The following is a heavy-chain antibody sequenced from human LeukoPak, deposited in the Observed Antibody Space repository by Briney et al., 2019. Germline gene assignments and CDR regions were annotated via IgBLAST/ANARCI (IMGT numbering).Heavy chain of an antibody. D-gene: IGHD3-16*01. CDR2: IYTSGST. V-gene: IGHV4-61*02. CDR3: ARDEDYYDVGGHPYGAFDI. J-gene: IGHJ3*02. CDR1: GGSISGGSYF. Sequence: SQTLSLTCTVSGGSISGGSYFWSWLRQPAGKGLEWIGRIYTSGSTNYNPSLKSRVTISVDTSKNQFSLKLGSVTAADTAVYYCARDEDYYDVGGHPYGAFDIWGQGTMATASA.